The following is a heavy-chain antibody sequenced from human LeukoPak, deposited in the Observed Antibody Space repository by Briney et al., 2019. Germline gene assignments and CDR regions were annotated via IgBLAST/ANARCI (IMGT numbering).Heavy chain of an antibody. CDR1: GFTFSDYY. CDR2: ISSSGSTI. Sequence: PGGSLRLSCAASGFTFSDYYMSWIRQAPGKGLEWVSYISSSGSTIYYADSVKGRFTISRDNAKNSLYLQMNSLRAEDTALYYCAKASGYCSSTSCPPPYYYYYGMDVWGQGTTVTVSS. CDR3: AKASGYCSSTSCPPPYYYYYGMDV. D-gene: IGHD2-2*01. J-gene: IGHJ6*02. V-gene: IGHV3-11*01.